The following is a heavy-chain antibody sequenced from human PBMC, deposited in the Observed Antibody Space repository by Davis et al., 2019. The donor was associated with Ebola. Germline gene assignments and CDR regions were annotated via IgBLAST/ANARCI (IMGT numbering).Heavy chain of an antibody. D-gene: IGHD3/OR15-3a*01. CDR1: GFIFTNYA. CDR2: ISYEGSNR. CDR3: ARDLGRGGWTLISYCGMDF. Sequence: GGSLRLSCAASGFIFTNYAMHWVRQAPGKGLEWLAVISYEGSNRYYADSVKGRFTTSRDNSKNTLYVQMNSLRAEDTAVYYCARDLGRGGWTLISYCGMDFWGQGTTVTVSS. J-gene: IGHJ6*02. V-gene: IGHV3-30-3*01.